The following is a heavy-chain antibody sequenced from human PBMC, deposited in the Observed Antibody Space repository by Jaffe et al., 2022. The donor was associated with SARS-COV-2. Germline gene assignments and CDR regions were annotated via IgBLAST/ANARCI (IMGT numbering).Heavy chain of an antibody. CDR3: ARDGDNWNYVGIDY. CDR2: ISSSSSYI. Sequence: EVQLVESGGGLVKPGGSLRLSCAASGFTFSSYSMNWVRQAPGKGLEWVSSISSSSSYIYYADSVKGRFTISRDNAKNSLYLQMNSLRAEDTAVYYCARDGDNWNYVGIDYWGQGTLVTVSS. V-gene: IGHV3-21*01. CDR1: GFTFSSYS. D-gene: IGHD1-7*01. J-gene: IGHJ4*02.